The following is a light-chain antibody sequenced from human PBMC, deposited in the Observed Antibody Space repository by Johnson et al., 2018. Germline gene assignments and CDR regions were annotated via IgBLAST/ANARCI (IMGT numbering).Light chain of an antibody. Sequence: QSVLTQPPSVSAAPGQKVTISCSGSSSNIGNNYVSWYQQLPGTAPKLLIYETNKRTSGNPDRFSGSQSGTSATLAITGLKTGEGADYYCGTWDSSLSSGNVFGTGTKVTVL. CDR2: ETN. J-gene: IGLJ1*01. CDR1: SSNIGNNY. CDR3: GTWDSSLSSGNV. V-gene: IGLV1-51*02.